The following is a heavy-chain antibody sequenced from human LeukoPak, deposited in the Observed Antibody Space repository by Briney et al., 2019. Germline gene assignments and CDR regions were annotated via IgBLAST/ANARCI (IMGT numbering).Heavy chain of an antibody. J-gene: IGHJ4*02. D-gene: IGHD2-2*01. V-gene: IGHV5-51*01. Sequence: GESLKISCKGSGYSFTSYWIGWVRQMPGKGLEWMGIIYPGDSDTRYSPSFKGQVTISADKSISTAYLQWSSLKASDTAMYYCARGLGYCSSTSCYWYPYWGLGTLVTVSS. CDR1: GYSFTSYW. CDR2: IYPGDSDT. CDR3: ARGLGYCSSTSCYWYPY.